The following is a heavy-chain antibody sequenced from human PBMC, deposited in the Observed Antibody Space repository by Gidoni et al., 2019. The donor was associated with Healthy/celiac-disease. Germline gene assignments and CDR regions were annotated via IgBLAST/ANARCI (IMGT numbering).Heavy chain of an antibody. V-gene: IGHV4-34*01. D-gene: IGHD2-15*01. CDR3: ARGEHCSGGSCYSPRKNKFDY. CDR1: GGSFSGSY. Sequence: QVQLQQWGAGLLKPSETLSLTCAVYGGSFSGSYWSWIRQPPGKGLEWIGEINHSGSTNYNPSLKSRVTISVDTSKNQFSLKLSSVTAADTAVYYCARGEHCSGGSCYSPRKNKFDYWGQGTLVTVSS. CDR2: INHSGST. J-gene: IGHJ4*02.